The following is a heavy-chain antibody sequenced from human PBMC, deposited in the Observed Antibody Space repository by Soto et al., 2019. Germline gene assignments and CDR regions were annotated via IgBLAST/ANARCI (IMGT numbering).Heavy chain of an antibody. CDR3: AKVGPVVLVDATSFDY. CDR2: ISGSGGST. D-gene: IGHD2-15*01. Sequence: GGSLRLSCAASGFTFSSYAMSWVRQAPGKGLEWVSAISGSGGSTYYADSVKGRVTISRDNSKNTLYLQMNSLRAEDTAVYYCAKVGPVVLVDATSFDYWGQGTLVTVSS. CDR1: GFTFSSYA. J-gene: IGHJ4*02. V-gene: IGHV3-23*01.